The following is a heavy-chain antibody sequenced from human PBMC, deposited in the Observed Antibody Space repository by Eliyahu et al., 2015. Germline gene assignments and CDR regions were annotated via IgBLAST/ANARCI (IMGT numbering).Heavy chain of an antibody. CDR3: ARDGGYCSGGSCYGIDY. CDR2: IYYXGST. V-gene: IGHV4-31*03. J-gene: IGHJ4*02. Sequence: QVQLQESGPGLVKPSQTLSLTCTVXGXSIXXGGYYWXWIRQHPGKGLEWIGYIYYXGSTYYNPSLKSRVTISVDTSKNQFSLKLSSVTAADTAVYYCARDGGYCSGGSCYGIDYWGQGTLVTVSS. CDR1: GXSIXXGGYY. D-gene: IGHD2-15*01.